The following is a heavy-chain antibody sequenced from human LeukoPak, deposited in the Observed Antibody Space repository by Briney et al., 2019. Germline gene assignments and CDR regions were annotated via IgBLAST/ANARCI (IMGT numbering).Heavy chain of an antibody. V-gene: IGHV3-30*02. CDR1: GLTFSNYW. CDR2: IRYDGSNK. CDR3: AKGGRTVTSIDY. D-gene: IGHD4-17*01. J-gene: IGHJ4*02. Sequence: GGSLRLSCAASGLTFSNYWMHWVRQAPGKGLEWVAFIRYDGSNKYYADSVKGRFTISRDNSKNTLYLQMNSLRAEDTAVYYCAKGGRTVTSIDYWGQGTLVTVSS.